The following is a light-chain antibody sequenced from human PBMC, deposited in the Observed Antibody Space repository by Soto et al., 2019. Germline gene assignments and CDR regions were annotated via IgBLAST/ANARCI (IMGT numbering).Light chain of an antibody. Sequence: SYELTQPPSVSVAPGKTATITCGGNNIGSESVHGYQQKPGQAPVLVIYYDSARPSGIPERFSGSNSGNTATLSITRVEAGDEADYFCHVWDGSSDQQVFGGGTKLTVL. V-gene: IGLV3-21*04. J-gene: IGLJ3*02. CDR2: YDS. CDR1: NIGSES. CDR3: HVWDGSSDQQV.